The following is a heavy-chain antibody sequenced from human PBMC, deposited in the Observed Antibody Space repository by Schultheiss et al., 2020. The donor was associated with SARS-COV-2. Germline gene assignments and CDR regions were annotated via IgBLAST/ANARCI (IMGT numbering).Heavy chain of an antibody. V-gene: IGHV4-38-2*01. CDR1: GYSISSGYY. CDR2: IYHSGST. CDR3: ASTELRRYCSSGSCYGGMDV. Sequence: SETLSLTCAVSGYSISSGYYWGWIRQPPGKGLEWIGSIYHSGSTYYNPSLKSRVTISVDTSKNQFSLKLSSVTAADTAVYYCASTELRRYCSSGSCYGGMDVWGQGTTVTVSS. D-gene: IGHD2-15*01. J-gene: IGHJ6*02.